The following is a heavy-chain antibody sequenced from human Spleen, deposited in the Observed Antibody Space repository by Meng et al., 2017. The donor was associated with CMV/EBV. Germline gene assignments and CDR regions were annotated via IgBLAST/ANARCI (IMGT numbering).Heavy chain of an antibody. CDR2: IYSGGSST. Sequence: GESLKISCAASGFTFSSYAMSWVRQAPGEGLEWVSVIYSGGSSTYYADSVKGRFTISRDNSKNTLYLQMNSLRAEDTAVYYCAKLYYYDSSCFHGMDVWGQGTTVTVSS. D-gene: IGHD3-22*01. CDR3: AKLYYYDSSCFHGMDV. V-gene: IGHV3-23*03. J-gene: IGHJ6*02. CDR1: GFTFSSYA.